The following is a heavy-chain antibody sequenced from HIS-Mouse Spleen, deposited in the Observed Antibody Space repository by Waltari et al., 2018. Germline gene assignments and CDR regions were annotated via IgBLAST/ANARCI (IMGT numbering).Heavy chain of an antibody. J-gene: IGHJ5*02. Sequence: QVQLQESGPGLVKPSQTLSLTCTVSGGSIRSGGYYWRWIRQHPGQGLEWIGYTYYSGRTYYNPSLKSRVTISVDTSKNQFSLKLSSVTAADTAVYYCARSPYYDFWSGYSDNWFDPWGQGTLVTVSS. D-gene: IGHD3-3*01. CDR3: ARSPYYDFWSGYSDNWFDP. CDR2: TYYSGRT. V-gene: IGHV4-31*03. CDR1: GGSIRSGGYY.